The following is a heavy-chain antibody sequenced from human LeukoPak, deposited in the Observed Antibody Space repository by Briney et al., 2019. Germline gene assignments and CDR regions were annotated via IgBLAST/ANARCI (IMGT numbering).Heavy chain of an antibody. Sequence: GGSLRLSCAASGFTVSSNYMSWVRQAPGKGLEWVSVIYSGGSTYYADSVKGRFTISRDNSKNTLYLQMNSLRAEDTAVYYCASLSDSSGYYYGGYWGQGTLVTVSS. CDR2: IYSGGST. V-gene: IGHV3-53*01. J-gene: IGHJ4*02. D-gene: IGHD3-22*01. CDR3: ASLSDSSGYYYGGY. CDR1: GFTVSSNY.